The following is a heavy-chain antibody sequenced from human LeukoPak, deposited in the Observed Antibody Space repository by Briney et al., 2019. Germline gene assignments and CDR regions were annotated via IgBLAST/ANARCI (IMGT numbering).Heavy chain of an antibody. J-gene: IGHJ4*02. V-gene: IGHV1-46*01. D-gene: IGHD3-22*01. CDR2: INPSGGAT. CDR1: GYTFTSYY. CDR3: ARDLGITMIVNYFDY. Sequence: ASVKVSCKASGYTFTSYYMHWVRQAPGQGLEWMGIINPSGGATKYAQKFQGRVTMTRDTSTSTQYMELSSLRSEDTAVYYCARDLGITMIVNYFDYWGQGTLVTVSS.